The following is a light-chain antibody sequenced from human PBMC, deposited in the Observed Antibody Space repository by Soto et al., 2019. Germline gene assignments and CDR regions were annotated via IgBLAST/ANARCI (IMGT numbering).Light chain of an antibody. CDR2: AAS. CDR1: QSIYSS. CDR3: QQSYSAPYT. V-gene: IGKV1-39*01. Sequence: DIQMTQSPSSLSASVGDRVTITCRESQSIYSSLNWYHQKPGKAPKLLIYAASNLQSGVPSRFSGSGSGTAFTLSISSLQPEDFATYYCQQSYSAPYTFGQGTKLEI. J-gene: IGKJ2*01.